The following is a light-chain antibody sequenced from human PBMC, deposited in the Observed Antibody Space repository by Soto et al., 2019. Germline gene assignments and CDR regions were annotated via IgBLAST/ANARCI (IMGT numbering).Light chain of an antibody. V-gene: IGLV1-51*02. Sequence: QSVLTQPPSVSAAPGQKVTISFSGSSSNIGNNYVSWYQQLPGTAPKLLIYENNKRPSGIPDRFSGSKSGTSATLGITGLQTGDEADYYCGTWDSSRRGVFGGGTKLTVL. CDR1: SSNIGNNY. CDR3: GTWDSSRRGV. J-gene: IGLJ3*02. CDR2: ENN.